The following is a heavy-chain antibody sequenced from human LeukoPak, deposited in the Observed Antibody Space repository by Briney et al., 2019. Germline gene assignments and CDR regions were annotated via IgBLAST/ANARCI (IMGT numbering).Heavy chain of an antibody. Sequence: PGGSLRLSCAASGFTFSSYGIHWVRQAPGKGLEWVAVISFDGRDKYYAGSVRGRFTISRDNSRNTLFLQMNSLRPEDTAMYYCATMTTVALEYFQHWGQGTLVTV. CDR3: ATMTTVALEYFQH. J-gene: IGHJ1*01. V-gene: IGHV3-30*03. CDR1: GFTFSSYG. CDR2: ISFDGRDK. D-gene: IGHD4-11*01.